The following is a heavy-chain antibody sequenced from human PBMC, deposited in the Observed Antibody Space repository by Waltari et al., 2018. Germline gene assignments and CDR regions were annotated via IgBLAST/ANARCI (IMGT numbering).Heavy chain of an antibody. CDR3: ARGMITFGGVIVFDY. Sequence: QVQLQQWGAGLLKPSETLSLTCAVYGGSFSGYSWSWIRPPPGKGLEWIGEINHSGSTNYNPSLKSRVTISVDTSKNQFSLKLSSVTAADTAVYYCARGMITFGGVIVFDYWGQGTLVTVSS. D-gene: IGHD3-16*02. CDR2: INHSGST. CDR1: GGSFSGYS. V-gene: IGHV4-34*01. J-gene: IGHJ4*02.